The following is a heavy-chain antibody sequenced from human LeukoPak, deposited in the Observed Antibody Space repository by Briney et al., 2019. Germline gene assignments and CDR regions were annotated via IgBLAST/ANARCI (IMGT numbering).Heavy chain of an antibody. J-gene: IGHJ4*02. V-gene: IGHV4-4*02. Sequence: PSETLSLTCTVSLDSTTSNFWSWVRQPPGKGVEWIGEIHRSGSPNYNPSLQSRVTISIDRSRNQIALELSSVTAADTAVYYCAREILGGFNPGAYWGQGTLVTVSS. D-gene: IGHD1-14*01. CDR1: LDSTTSNF. CDR3: AREILGGFNPGAY. CDR2: IHRSGSP.